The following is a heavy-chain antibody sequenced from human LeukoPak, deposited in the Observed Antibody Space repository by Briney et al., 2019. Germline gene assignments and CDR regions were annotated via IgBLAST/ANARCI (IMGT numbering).Heavy chain of an antibody. CDR1: GFTFDDYA. V-gene: IGHV3-9*03. J-gene: IGHJ4*02. CDR2: ISWNGVNI. D-gene: IGHD1-26*01. CDR3: ARGAVGAPLFRYFDY. Sequence: PGRSLRLSCAASGFTFDDYAMHWVRQPPGKGLEWVSGISWNGVNIGYADSVKGRFTISRDNSKSTLYLQMGSLRTEDMAVYYCARGAVGAPLFRYFDYWGQGTLVTVSS.